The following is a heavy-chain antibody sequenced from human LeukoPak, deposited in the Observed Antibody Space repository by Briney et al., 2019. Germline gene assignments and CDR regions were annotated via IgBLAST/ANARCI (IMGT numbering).Heavy chain of an antibody. CDR1: GFTFSTYE. Sequence: GGSLRLSCVASGFTFSTYEMNWVRQAPGKGLEWVSYIISGSGNTKYYADSVKGRFTISRDNAKSSLYLQMNSLRAEDTAIYYCARGASHCGGDCYDYWGQGTLVTVSS. V-gene: IGHV3-48*03. D-gene: IGHD2-21*01. CDR2: IISGSGNTK. J-gene: IGHJ4*02. CDR3: ARGASHCGGDCYDY.